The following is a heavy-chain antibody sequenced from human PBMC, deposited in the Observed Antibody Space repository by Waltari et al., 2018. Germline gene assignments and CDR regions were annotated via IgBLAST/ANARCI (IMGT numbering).Heavy chain of an antibody. D-gene: IGHD5-18*01. CDR2: ISYDGSNK. CDR3: AKEGVEDTAMVRGGNWFDP. CDR1: GFTFSSYG. Sequence: QVQLVESGGGVVQPGRSLRLSCAASGFTFSSYGMHWVRQAPGKGLEWVAVISYDGSNKYYADSVKGRFTISRDNSKNTLYLQMNSLRAEDTAVYYCAKEGVEDTAMVRGGNWFDPWGQGTLVTVSS. V-gene: IGHV3-30*18. J-gene: IGHJ5*02.